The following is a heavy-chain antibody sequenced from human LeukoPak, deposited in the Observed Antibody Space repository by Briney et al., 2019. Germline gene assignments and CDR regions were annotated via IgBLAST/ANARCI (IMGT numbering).Heavy chain of an antibody. J-gene: IGHJ4*02. V-gene: IGHV3-7*01. CDR2: IKQDGSEK. Sequence: PGGSLRLSCAASGFTFSSYWMSWVRQAPGKGLEWVANIKQDGSEKYYVDSVKGRFTISRDNAKNSLYLQMNSLRAEDTAVYYCARDLWYYDSSGSDYWGQGTLVTVSS. CDR3: ARDLWYYDSSGSDY. CDR1: GFTFSSYW. D-gene: IGHD3-22*01.